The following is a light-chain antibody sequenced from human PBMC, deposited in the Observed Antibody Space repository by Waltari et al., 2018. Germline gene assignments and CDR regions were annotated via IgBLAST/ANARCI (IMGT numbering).Light chain of an antibody. CDR1: QSTRTS. CDR2: DAS. Sequence: DIQMTQPPSSLSASVGDRVTITCRASQSTRTSLNWYHQKPGKAPKLLIYDASTLQSGVPSRFSGRGSATDFTLTISSLQPEDFATYYCQQSHDFPYTFGQGTKLEF. V-gene: IGKV1-39*01. J-gene: IGKJ2*01. CDR3: QQSHDFPYT.